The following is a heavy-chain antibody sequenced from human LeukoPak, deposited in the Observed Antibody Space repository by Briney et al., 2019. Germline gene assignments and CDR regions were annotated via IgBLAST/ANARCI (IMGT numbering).Heavy chain of an antibody. Sequence: GESLRISCKGSGYSFTSYWISWVRQMPGQGLEWMGRIDPSDSYTNYSPSFQGHVTISADKSISTAFLQWSTLKASDTAMYYCARDTAMVLRDYWGQGTLVTVSS. J-gene: IGHJ4*02. CDR2: IDPSDSYT. CDR1: GYSFTSYW. CDR3: ARDTAMVLRDY. D-gene: IGHD5-18*01. V-gene: IGHV5-10-1*01.